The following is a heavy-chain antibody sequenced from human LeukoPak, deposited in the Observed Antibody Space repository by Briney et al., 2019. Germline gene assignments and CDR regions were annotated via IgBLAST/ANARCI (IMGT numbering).Heavy chain of an antibody. D-gene: IGHD2-2*01. Sequence: GGSLRLSCAASGFTFSDYYMSWIRQAPGKGLEWVSYISSSSSYTNYADSVKGRFTISRDNAKNSLYLQMNSLRAEDTAVYYCARVYCTSTICFLLGDYWGQGTLVTVSS. J-gene: IGHJ4*02. CDR2: ISSSSSYT. V-gene: IGHV3-11*05. CDR1: GFTFSDYY. CDR3: ARVYCTSTICFLLGDY.